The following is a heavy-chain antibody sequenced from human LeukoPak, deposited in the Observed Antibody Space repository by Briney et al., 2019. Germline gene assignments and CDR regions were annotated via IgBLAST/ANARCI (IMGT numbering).Heavy chain of an antibody. D-gene: IGHD3-16*02. CDR1: GGSISSYY. CDR3: ARGYYDYVWGSYRRGYYFDY. J-gene: IGHJ4*02. V-gene: IGHV4-59*01. CDR2: IYYSGST. Sequence: PSETLSLTCTVSGGSISSYYWSWIRQPPGKGLEWIGYIYYSGSTNYNPSLKSRVTISVDTSKNQFSLKLSSVTAADTAVYYCARGYYDYVWGSYRRGYYFDYWGQGTLVTVSS.